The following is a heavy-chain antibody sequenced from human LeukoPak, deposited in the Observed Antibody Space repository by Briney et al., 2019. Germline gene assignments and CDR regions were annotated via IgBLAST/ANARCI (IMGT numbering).Heavy chain of an antibody. D-gene: IGHD3-10*01. CDR3: ARARRIAERIWFGESNDAFDI. J-gene: IGHJ3*02. CDR1: GGTFSSYA. Sequence: GASVKVSCKASGGTFSSYAISWVRQAPGQGLEWMGGIIPIFGTANYAQKFQGRVTITTDESTSTAYMELSSLRSEDTAVYYCARARRIAERIWFGESNDAFDIWGQGTMVTVSS. CDR2: IIPIFGTA. V-gene: IGHV1-69*05.